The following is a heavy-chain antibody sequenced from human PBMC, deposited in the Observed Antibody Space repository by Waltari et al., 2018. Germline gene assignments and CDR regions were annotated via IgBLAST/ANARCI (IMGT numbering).Heavy chain of an antibody. D-gene: IGHD2-2*01. CDR1: GFTFSSYW. J-gene: IGHJ4*02. CDR2: IKQDGSEK. CDR3: ARDFEYQLLWGGDLFDY. V-gene: IGHV3-7*01. Sequence: EVQLVESGGGLVQPGGSLRLSCAASGFTFSSYWMSWVRQAPGKGLEWVANIKQDGSEKYYVDSVKGRFTISRDNAKNSLYLQMNSLRAEDTAVYYCARDFEYQLLWGGDLFDYWGQGTLVTVSS.